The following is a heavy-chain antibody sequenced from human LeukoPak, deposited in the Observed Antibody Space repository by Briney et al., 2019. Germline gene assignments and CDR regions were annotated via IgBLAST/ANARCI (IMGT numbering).Heavy chain of an antibody. J-gene: IGHJ5*02. CDR1: GYTFTGYY. CDR2: INPNSGGT. CDR3: ARDDYVVVPAAIFSWFDP. V-gene: IGHV1-2*02. Sequence: GASVKVSCKASGYTFTGYYMHWVRQAPGQGLEWMGWINPNSGGTNYAQKFQGRVTMTRATSISTAYMELSRLRSDDTAVYYCARDDYVVVPAAIFSWFDPWGQGALVTVSS. D-gene: IGHD2-2*02.